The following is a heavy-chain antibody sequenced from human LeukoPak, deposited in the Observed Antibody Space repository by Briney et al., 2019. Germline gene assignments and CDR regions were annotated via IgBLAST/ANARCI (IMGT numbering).Heavy chain of an antibody. Sequence: PGGSLRLSCAASGFTFSSYEMNWVRQAPGKGLEWVSSISSSSCYIYYADSVKGRFTISRDNAKNSLYLQMNSLRAEDTAVYYCASLLWFGELSSLGYYGMDVWGQGTTVTVSS. D-gene: IGHD3-10*01. J-gene: IGHJ6*02. CDR3: ASLLWFGELSSLGYYGMDV. CDR2: ISSSSCYI. V-gene: IGHV3-21*01. CDR1: GFTFSSYE.